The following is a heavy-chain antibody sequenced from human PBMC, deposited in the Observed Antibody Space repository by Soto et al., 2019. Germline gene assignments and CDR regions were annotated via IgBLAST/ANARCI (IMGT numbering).Heavy chain of an antibody. CDR2: TYYRSKWYN. J-gene: IGHJ6*02. D-gene: IGHD1-26*01. V-gene: IGHV6-1*01. Sequence: PSQTLSLTCAISGDRVSSNTAAWTWIRKSPSRGLEWLGGTYYRSKWYNEYAVSEKSRITINPDTSKNQFSLQLNSVTPEDTAVYYCASGHLLYGMDVWGQGTTVTVSS. CDR3: ASGHLLYGMDV. CDR1: GDRVSSNTAA.